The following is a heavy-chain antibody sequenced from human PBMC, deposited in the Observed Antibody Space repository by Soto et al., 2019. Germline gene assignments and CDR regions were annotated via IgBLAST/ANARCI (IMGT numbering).Heavy chain of an antibody. V-gene: IGHV1-46*01. CDR1: GYTFTSYY. CDR3: ARARASVYYYDSSGYYLGS. Sequence: ASVKVSCKSSGYTFTSYYIHWVRQAPGQGLEWMGIINPSGGSTSYAQKFQGRVTMTRDTSTSTVYMELSSLRSEDTAVYYCARARASVYYYDSSGYYLGSWGQGTLVTVSS. D-gene: IGHD3-22*01. CDR2: INPSGGST. J-gene: IGHJ4*02.